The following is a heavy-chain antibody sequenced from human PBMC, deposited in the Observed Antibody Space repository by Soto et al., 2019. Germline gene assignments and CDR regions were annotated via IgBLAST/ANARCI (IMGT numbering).Heavy chain of an antibody. CDR1: GGYISSGGYY. J-gene: IGHJ5*02. CDR2: IYYSGST. CDR3: ARGFPEGGNWFDP. Sequence: QVQLQESGPGLVKPSQTLSLTCTVSGGYISSGGYYWSWIRQQPGKGLEWIGYIYYSGSTYYNPSLKSRVTISVDTSKNQFSLKLSSVTAADTALYYCARGFPEGGNWFDPWGQGTLVTVSS. V-gene: IGHV4-31*03. D-gene: IGHD1-26*01.